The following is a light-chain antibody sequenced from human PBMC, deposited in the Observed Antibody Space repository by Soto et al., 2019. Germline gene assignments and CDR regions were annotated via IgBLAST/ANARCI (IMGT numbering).Light chain of an antibody. CDR1: QSISNY. CDR2: GAS. J-gene: IGKJ1*01. CDR3: QQYHNLWT. V-gene: IGKV3D-15*01. Sequence: EIVLTQSPATLSLSPGERVTLSCRASQSISNYLIWYHHKPGQAPRLLIYGASTRATGIPARFSGSGSGTEFTLTISSLQSEDFALYYCQQYHNLWTFGQGTKVDIK.